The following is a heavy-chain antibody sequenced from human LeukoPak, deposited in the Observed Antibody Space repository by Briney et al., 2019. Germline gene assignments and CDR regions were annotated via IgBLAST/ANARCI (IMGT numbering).Heavy chain of an antibody. Sequence: GGSLRLSCAASGFTSGAYNMHWVRQAPGKGLEWISCITHSGGKTYYGDSVKGRFTTSRDNAKNSLFLQMDSLRDEDTAVYYCAREEVTSIQIYSHYYGVDVWGQGTTVTISS. J-gene: IGHJ6*02. CDR2: ITHSGGKT. V-gene: IGHV3-21*01. CDR3: AREEVTSIQIYSHYYGVDV. CDR1: GFTSGAYN. D-gene: IGHD2-21*02.